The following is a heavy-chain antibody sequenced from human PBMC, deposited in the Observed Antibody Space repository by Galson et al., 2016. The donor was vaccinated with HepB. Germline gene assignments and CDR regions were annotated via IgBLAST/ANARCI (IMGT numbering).Heavy chain of an antibody. CDR1: GDSVSSDVGV. J-gene: IGHJ4*02. D-gene: IGHD1-14*01. CDR3: ARDAPGSSYFDY. Sequence: CAISGDSVSSDVGVWNWIRQSPLRGLEWLGRTYYRSHWYYDYAVAVKTRLVINPDTSRNQFSLQLSSVTPGDTAVYWCARDAPGSSYFDYWSQGTLVTVSS. CDR2: TYYRSHWYY. V-gene: IGHV6-1*01.